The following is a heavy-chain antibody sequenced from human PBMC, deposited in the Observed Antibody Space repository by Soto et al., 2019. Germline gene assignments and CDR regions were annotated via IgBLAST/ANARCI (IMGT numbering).Heavy chain of an antibody. CDR2: IYHSGST. V-gene: IGHV4-4*02. CDR3: ARVLVFGVAPDYYYYGMDV. CDR1: GGSISSSNR. D-gene: IGHD3-3*01. Sequence: SETLSLTCAVSGGSISSSNRWSWVRQPPGKGLEWIGEIYHSGSTNYNPSLKSRVTISVDKSKNQFSLKLSSVTAADTAVYYCARVLVFGVAPDYYYYGMDVWGQGTTVTVSS. J-gene: IGHJ6*02.